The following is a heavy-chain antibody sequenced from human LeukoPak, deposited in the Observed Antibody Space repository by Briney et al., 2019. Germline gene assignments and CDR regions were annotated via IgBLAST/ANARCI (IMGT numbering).Heavy chain of an antibody. V-gene: IGHV3-48*03. CDR2: ISSSGRNI. CDR1: GFTFSVYE. J-gene: IGHJ6*02. Sequence: TGGSLRLSCATSGFTFSVYEMNWVRQAPGTGLEWVSYISSSGRNIYYADSVKGRFTISRDNSKNTLYLHMNSLRAEDTAVYYCVREGNIAAAGTLYYYYGMDVWGQGTTVTVSS. CDR3: VREGNIAAAGTLYYYYGMDV. D-gene: IGHD6-13*01.